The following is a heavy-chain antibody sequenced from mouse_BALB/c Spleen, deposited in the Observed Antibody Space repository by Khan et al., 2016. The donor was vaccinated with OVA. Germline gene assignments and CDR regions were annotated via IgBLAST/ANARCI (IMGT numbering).Heavy chain of an antibody. D-gene: IGHD3-3*01. Sequence: EVQLQESGPGLVKPSQSLSLTCTVTGYSITSDYAWNWIRQFPGNQLEWMGYIHYSGSTSYIPSLKNRISITRDTSKNQFSLHLNSVTSEDTATYYCARGRAYWGQGTLVTVSA. CDR1: GYSITSDYA. CDR2: IHYSGST. V-gene: IGHV3-2*02. J-gene: IGHJ3*01. CDR3: ARGRAY.